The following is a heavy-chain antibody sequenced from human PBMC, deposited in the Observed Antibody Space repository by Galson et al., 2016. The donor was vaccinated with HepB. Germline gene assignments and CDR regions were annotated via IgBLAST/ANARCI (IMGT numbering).Heavy chain of an antibody. V-gene: IGHV3-11*01. CDR1: GFSFSDYY. J-gene: IGHJ4*02. D-gene: IGHD2-2*01. CDR2: ITSSGTTI. CDR3: VRDLGSCSGANCYAGFPYYFDY. Sequence: SLRLSCAASGFSFSDYYMSWIRQAPGKGLEWVSYITSSGTTIYYAGSVKGRFTISRDDAKNSLYLQMNSLRVEDTAVYYCVRDLGSCSGANCYAGFPYYFDYWGQGTLVTVSS.